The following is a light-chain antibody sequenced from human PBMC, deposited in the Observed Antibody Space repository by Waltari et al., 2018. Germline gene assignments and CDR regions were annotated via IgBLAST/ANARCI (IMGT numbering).Light chain of an antibody. Sequence: SYDLTQPPSVSVSPGQTARIPCSGDTLTKQYAYWYQQKPGQAPVLVIYKDKERPPGNPGRFSGSSSGTTVTLTISGVQAEDEADYYCQSTDNSNTYLYWMFGGGTKLTVL. V-gene: IGLV3-25*03. CDR1: TLTKQY. J-gene: IGLJ3*02. CDR2: KDK. CDR3: QSTDNSNTYLYWM.